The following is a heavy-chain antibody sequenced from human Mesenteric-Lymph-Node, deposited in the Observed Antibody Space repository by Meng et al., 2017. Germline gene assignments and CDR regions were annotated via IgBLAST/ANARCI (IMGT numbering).Heavy chain of an antibody. D-gene: IGHD3-22*01. J-gene: IGHJ4*02. CDR1: GGYVSSGSDY. Sequence: SGAGLVGPTGTLTLNRTVSGGYVSSGSDYWRWLRQPLGKGLEWIEYIYYSGSTKYNPSLKSRVKISVDTSKTQVSLKMSSVNGADTAPYYCASGYYYDSSGYYVDYWGQGTLVTVSS. CDR3: ASGYYYDSSGYYVDY. CDR2: IYYSGST. V-gene: IGHV4-61*01.